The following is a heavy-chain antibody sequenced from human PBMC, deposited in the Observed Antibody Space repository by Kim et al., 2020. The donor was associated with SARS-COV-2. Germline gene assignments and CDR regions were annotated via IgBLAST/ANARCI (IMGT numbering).Heavy chain of an antibody. D-gene: IGHD3-16*01. CDR3: ARDGSMGEYYFDY. J-gene: IGHJ4*02. V-gene: IGHV3-33*01. Sequence: ADAVKGRFTISRDNSKNTLYLQMNSRRAEDTAVYYCARDGSMGEYYFDYWGQGTLVTVSS.